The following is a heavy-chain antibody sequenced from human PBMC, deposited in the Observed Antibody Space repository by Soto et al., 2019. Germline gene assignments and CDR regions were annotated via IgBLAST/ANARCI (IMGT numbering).Heavy chain of an antibody. D-gene: IGHD6-13*01. CDR3: TTDCRPGYSSSWDLCSRPDGPYYYYGMDV. Sequence: GGSLRLSCAASGFTFSNAWMSWVRQAPGKGLEWVGRIKSKTDGGTTDYAAPVKGRFTISRDDSKNTLYLQMDSLKTGDTAVYYCTTDCRPGYSSSWDLCSRPDGPYYYYGMDVWGQGTTVTVSS. CDR2: IKSKTDGGTT. V-gene: IGHV3-15*01. CDR1: GFTFSNAW. J-gene: IGHJ6*02.